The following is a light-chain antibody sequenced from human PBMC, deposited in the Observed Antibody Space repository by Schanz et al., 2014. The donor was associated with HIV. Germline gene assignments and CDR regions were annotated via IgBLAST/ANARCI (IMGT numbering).Light chain of an antibody. CDR3: QQYNNWPPIT. CDR1: QSVSSY. Sequence: TVMTQSPATLSVSPGERATLSCRASQSVSSYLAWYQQKPGQAPRLLIYGASTRATGIPARFSGSGSGTEFTLTISSLQSEDFAVYYCQQYNNWPPITFGPGTKVDIK. V-gene: IGKV3-15*01. CDR2: GAS. J-gene: IGKJ3*01.